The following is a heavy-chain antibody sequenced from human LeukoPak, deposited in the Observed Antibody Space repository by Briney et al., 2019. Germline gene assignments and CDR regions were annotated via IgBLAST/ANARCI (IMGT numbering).Heavy chain of an antibody. J-gene: IGHJ4*02. CDR1: QPLFSRSV. D-gene: IGHD5-24*01. V-gene: IGHV1-8*03. Sequence: GALVKLCCTAAQPLFSRSVINWVRQATGLALEWMRWMNPNSGNTGCAQKLQGRVTITRNTSISTAYMELSSLRSEDTAVYYSARGQWRWLQSGAHFDYWGQGTLVTVSS. CDR2: MNPNSGNT. CDR3: ARGQWRWLQSGAHFDY.